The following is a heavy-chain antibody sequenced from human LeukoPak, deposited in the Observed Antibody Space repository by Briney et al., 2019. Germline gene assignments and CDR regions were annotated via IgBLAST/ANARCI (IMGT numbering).Heavy chain of an antibody. V-gene: IGHV4-34*01. J-gene: IGHJ4*02. CDR3: ARGIIRGPIAARPRDY. D-gene: IGHD6-6*01. Sequence: SETLSLTCAVYGGYFSGYYWSWIRQRPGKGLEWIGEINHSGSTNYNPSLKSRVTISVDTSKNQFSLKLSSVTAADTAVYYCARGIIRGPIAARPRDYWGQGTLVTVST. CDR2: INHSGST. CDR1: GGYFSGYY.